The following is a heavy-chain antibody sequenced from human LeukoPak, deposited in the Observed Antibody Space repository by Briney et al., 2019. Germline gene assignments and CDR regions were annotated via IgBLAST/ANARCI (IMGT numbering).Heavy chain of an antibody. Sequence: SLRLSCAASGVTFDDYAMHWVRQAPGKGLERVSGISWNSGSIGYADSVKGRFTISRDNAKNSLYLQMNSLRAEDMALYYCAKESVTSGDFDYWGQGTLVTVSS. CDR3: AKESVTSGDFDY. J-gene: IGHJ4*02. CDR1: GVTFDDYA. V-gene: IGHV3-9*03. CDR2: ISWNSGSI. D-gene: IGHD4-11*01.